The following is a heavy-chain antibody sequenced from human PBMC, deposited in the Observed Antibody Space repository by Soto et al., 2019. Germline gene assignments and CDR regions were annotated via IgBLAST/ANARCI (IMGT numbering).Heavy chain of an antibody. V-gene: IGHV4-39*01. CDR1: GGSISSSNFY. D-gene: IGHD2-15*01. CDR2: IHYGGST. J-gene: IGHJ4*02. CDR3: AKDASCYSCGA. Sequence: SETLSLTCAVSGGSISSSNFYWGWFRQSPGKGLEWIGSIHYGGSTYYNPSLESRVTISVDTSKNQFSLSVSSVTAADTAVYNCAKDASCYSCGAWGQGTLVTVSS.